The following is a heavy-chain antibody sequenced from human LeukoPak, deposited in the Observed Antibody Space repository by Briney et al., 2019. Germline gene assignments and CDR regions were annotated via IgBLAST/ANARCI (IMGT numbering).Heavy chain of an antibody. D-gene: IGHD6-19*01. J-gene: IGHJ4*02. CDR2: IYYGGST. CDR1: GGSISSYY. V-gene: IGHV4-59*08. Sequence: PSETLSLTCIVSGGSISSYYWSWIRQPPGKGLEWIGYIYYGGSTNYNPSLKSRVTISVDTSKNQFSLKLSSVTAADTAVYYCARHPRRWLGPFDYWGQGTLVTVSS. CDR3: ARHPRRWLGPFDY.